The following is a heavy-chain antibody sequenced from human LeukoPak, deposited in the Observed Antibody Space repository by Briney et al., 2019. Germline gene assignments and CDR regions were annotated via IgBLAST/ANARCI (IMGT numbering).Heavy chain of an antibody. D-gene: IGHD4-23*01. Sequence: PGGSLRLSCAASGFTFNDYAMHWVRQAPGKGLEWVSVISWSGGSIGYADSVKGRFTISRDNAKNSLYLQMNSLRAEDTAVYYCAKDSPRYYGGNSVLPDYYHYGMDVWGQGTTVTVSS. V-gene: IGHV3-9*01. CDR1: GFTFNDYA. CDR2: ISWSGGSI. J-gene: IGHJ6*02. CDR3: AKDSPRYYGGNSVLPDYYHYGMDV.